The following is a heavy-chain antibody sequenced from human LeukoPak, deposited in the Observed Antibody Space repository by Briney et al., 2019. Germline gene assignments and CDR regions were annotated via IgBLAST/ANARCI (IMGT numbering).Heavy chain of an antibody. CDR2: IHYNGNH. CDR1: GDSIRNYH. J-gene: IGHJ4*02. Sequence: SDTLSLICSLSGDSIRNYHWTWLRHSPGKALEWIGYIHYNGNHYYHPSLETRVTMSVDTSRKQFSLMLNSVTAADTAMYSCASVPSDSFGWVCVDSWGQGSLVTVSS. CDR3: ASVPSDSFGWVCVDS. D-gene: IGHD3-9*01. V-gene: IGHV4-59*07.